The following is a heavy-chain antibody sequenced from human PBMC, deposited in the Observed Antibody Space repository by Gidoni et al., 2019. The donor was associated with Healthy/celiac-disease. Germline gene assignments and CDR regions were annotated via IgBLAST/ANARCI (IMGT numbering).Heavy chain of an antibody. Sequence: QVQLQESGPGLVKPSETLSLTCTVSGGSRSSSYWSWSRQPPGKGLEWIGYIYYSGSTNYNPSLKSRVTISVDTSKNQFSLKLSSVTAADTAVYYCARATVTTWDFDYWGQGTLVTVSS. J-gene: IGHJ4*02. CDR2: IYYSGST. CDR1: GGSRSSSY. CDR3: ARATVTTWDFDY. V-gene: IGHV4-59*01. D-gene: IGHD4-17*01.